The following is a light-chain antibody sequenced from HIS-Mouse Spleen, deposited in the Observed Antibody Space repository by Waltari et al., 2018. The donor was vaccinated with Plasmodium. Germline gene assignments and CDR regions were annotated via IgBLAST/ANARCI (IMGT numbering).Light chain of an antibody. CDR3: YSTDSSGNHRV. CDR2: EES. V-gene: IGLV3-10*01. J-gene: IGLJ3*02. Sequence: SYELTQPPSVSVSPGQTARITCSGDALPKKYAYWYPQKSGQAPVLVIYEESKRPSGIPERFSGASSGTMATLTISGAQVEDEADDYCYSTDSSGNHRVFGGETKLTVL. CDR1: ALPKKY.